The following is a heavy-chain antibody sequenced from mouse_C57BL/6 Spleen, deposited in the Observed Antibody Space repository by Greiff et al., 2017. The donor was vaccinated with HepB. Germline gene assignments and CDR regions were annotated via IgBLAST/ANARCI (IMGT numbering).Heavy chain of an antibody. CDR1: GYTFTSYW. V-gene: IGHV1-5*01. J-gene: IGHJ1*03. Sequence: EVQLQQSGTVLARPGASVKMSCKTSGYTFTSYWMHWVKQRPGQGLEWIGAIYPGNSDTSYNQKFKGKAKLTAVTSASTAYMELSSLTNEDSAVYYCTRGRYYGRGYFDVWGTGTTVTVSS. CDR2: IYPGNSDT. CDR3: TRGRYYGRGYFDV. D-gene: IGHD1-2*01.